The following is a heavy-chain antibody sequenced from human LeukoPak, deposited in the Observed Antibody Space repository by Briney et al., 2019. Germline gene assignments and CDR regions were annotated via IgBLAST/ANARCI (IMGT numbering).Heavy chain of an antibody. Sequence: ASVKVSCKTSGYTFNTYGIAWVRQAPGQGLEWMGWISAYNGNTNYAQNLQDGVTMTTDTSTTTAYMELRSLRSDDTAVYYCAREGSLYDSGNYYLSWFDPWGQGTLDTVSS. J-gene: IGHJ5*02. D-gene: IGHD3-22*01. CDR2: ISAYNGNT. V-gene: IGHV1-18*01. CDR3: AREGSLYDSGNYYLSWFDP. CDR1: GYTFNTYG.